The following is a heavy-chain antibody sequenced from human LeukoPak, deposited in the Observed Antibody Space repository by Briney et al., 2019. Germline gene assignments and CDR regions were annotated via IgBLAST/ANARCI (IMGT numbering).Heavy chain of an antibody. D-gene: IGHD1-26*01. Sequence: SETLSLTCAVYGGSFSGYYWSWIRQPPGKGLEWIGYIYYSGSTNYNPSLKSRVTISVDTSKNQFSLKLSSVTAADTAVYYCARGGLELPDYWGQGTLVTVSS. CDR3: ARGGLELPDY. CDR2: IYYSGST. V-gene: IGHV4-59*01. J-gene: IGHJ4*02. CDR1: GGSFSGYY.